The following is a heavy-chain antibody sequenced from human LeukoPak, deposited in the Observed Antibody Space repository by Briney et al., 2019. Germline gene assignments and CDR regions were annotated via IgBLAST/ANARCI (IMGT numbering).Heavy chain of an antibody. CDR2: ISGSGGST. J-gene: IGHJ4*02. V-gene: IGHV3-23*01. Sequence: PGGSLRLSCAASGFTFSSYAMSWVRQAPGKGLEWVSAISGSGGSTYYADSVKGRFTISRDNSKNTLYLQMNSLRAEDTAVYYCAKDLFPLVYGDYWYYFDYWGQGTLVTVSS. CDR3: AKDLFPLVYGDYWYYFDY. CDR1: GFTFSSYA. D-gene: IGHD4-17*01.